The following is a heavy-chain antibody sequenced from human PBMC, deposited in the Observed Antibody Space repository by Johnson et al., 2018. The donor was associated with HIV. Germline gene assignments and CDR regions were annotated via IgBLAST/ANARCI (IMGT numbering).Heavy chain of an antibody. CDR3: AKVGLEGGKEGVGAFDI. D-gene: IGHD3-3*01. CDR1: GFTFSSYG. CDR2: IRYDGSNK. V-gene: IGHV3-30*02. J-gene: IGHJ3*02. Sequence: QVQLVESGGGLVKPGGSLRLSCAASGFTFSSYGMHWVRQAPGKGLEWVAFIRYDGSNKYYADSVKGRFTISRDNSKNTLYLQMNSLRAEDTAVYYCAKVGLEGGKEGVGAFDIWGQGTMVTVSS.